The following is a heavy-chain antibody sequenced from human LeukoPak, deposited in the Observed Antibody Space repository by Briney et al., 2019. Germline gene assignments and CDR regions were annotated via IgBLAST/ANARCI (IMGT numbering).Heavy chain of an antibody. V-gene: IGHV4-34*01. D-gene: IGHD6-6*01. CDR1: GGSFSGYY. CDR2: INHSGST. Sequence: SETLSLTCAVYGGSFSGYYWSWIRQPPGKGLEWIGEINHSGSTNYNPSLKSRVTISVDTSKNQFSLKLSSVTAADAAVYYCARGRSSSPDYYYYYMDVWGKGTTVTVSS. J-gene: IGHJ6*03. CDR3: ARGRSSSPDYYYYYMDV.